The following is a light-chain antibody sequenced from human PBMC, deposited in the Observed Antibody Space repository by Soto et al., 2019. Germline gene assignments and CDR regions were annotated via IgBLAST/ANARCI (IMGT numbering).Light chain of an antibody. CDR3: SSYTGSSPV. CDR2: EVS. J-gene: IGLJ2*01. CDR1: SSDVGGYNY. V-gene: IGLV2-14*01. Sequence: QSALTQPASVSGSPGQPITISCTGTSSDVGGYNYVSWYQHHPGKAPRLMIYEVSNRPSGVSNRFSGSKSGNTASLTISGLQAEDEADYYCSSYTGSSPVFGGGTKLTVL.